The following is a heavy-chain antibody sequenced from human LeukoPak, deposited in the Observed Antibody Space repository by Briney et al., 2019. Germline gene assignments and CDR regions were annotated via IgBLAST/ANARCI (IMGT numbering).Heavy chain of an antibody. CDR2: ISSSSSTI. CDR1: GFTFIIYT. CDR3: ARSWDYYGWAYHRYCEF. J-gene: IGHJ4*02. V-gene: IGHV3-48*01. D-gene: IGHD3-10*01. Sequence: GGSLRLSSTASGFTFIIYTINWVRQAPGKGLEWVSYISSSSSTIYYADSVKGRFTISIDNAKNSLYLQINSLRAEDTAVYYCARSWDYYGWAYHRYCEFWGQGALVTVSS.